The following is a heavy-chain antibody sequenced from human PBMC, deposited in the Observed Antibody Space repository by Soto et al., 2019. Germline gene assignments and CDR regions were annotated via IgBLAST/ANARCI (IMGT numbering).Heavy chain of an antibody. CDR3: AKDLYDSSGHPKGYFDY. V-gene: IGHV3-9*01. D-gene: IGHD3-22*01. Sequence: EVQLVESGGGLVQPGRSLRLSCAASGFTFDDYAMHWVRQAPGKGLEWVSGISWNSGRIGYADSVKGRFTISRDNAKNSLYLQMNSLRAEDTALYYCAKDLYDSSGHPKGYFDYWGQGTLVTVSS. CDR1: GFTFDDYA. J-gene: IGHJ4*02. CDR2: ISWNSGRI.